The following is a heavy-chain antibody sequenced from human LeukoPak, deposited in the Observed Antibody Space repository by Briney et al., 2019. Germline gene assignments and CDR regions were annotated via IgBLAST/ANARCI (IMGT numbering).Heavy chain of an antibody. J-gene: IGHJ4*02. CDR2: IYYSGST. Sequence: SETLSLTCTVSGGSISSYYWSWIRQPPGKGLEWIGYIYYSGSTNYNPSLKSRVTISVDTSKNQFSLKLSSVTAADTAVYYCARADTAMVTGFDYWGQGTLVTVSS. CDR3: ARADTAMVTGFDY. CDR1: GGSISSYY. V-gene: IGHV4-59*08. D-gene: IGHD5-18*01.